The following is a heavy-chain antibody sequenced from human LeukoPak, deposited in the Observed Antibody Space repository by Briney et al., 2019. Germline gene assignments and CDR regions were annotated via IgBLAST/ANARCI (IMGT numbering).Heavy chain of an antibody. Sequence: GGSLRLSCAASGFTFSSYAMHWVRQAPGKGLDWVAFISYDGSNKYYADSVKGRFTISRDNSKNTLYLQMNSLRPEDTAVYYCARDSGRVVGATTSFDYWGQGSLVTVSS. CDR2: ISYDGSNK. D-gene: IGHD1-26*01. J-gene: IGHJ4*02. V-gene: IGHV3-30*04. CDR3: ARDSGRVVGATTSFDY. CDR1: GFTFSSYA.